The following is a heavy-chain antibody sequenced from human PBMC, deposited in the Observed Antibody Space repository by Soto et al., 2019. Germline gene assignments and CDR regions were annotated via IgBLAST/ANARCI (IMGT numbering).Heavy chain of an antibody. V-gene: IGHV3-21*01. Sequence: PGGSLLLSCAASGFTFSSYSMNWVRQAPGKGLDPVSSISSSSSYIYYADSVKGRFTISRDNAKNSLYLQMNSLRAEDTAVYYCARSIAARPAIGMHYYYGMDVWGQGTTVTVSS. CDR1: GFTFSSYS. D-gene: IGHD6-6*01. J-gene: IGHJ6*02. CDR3: ARSIAARPAIGMHYYYGMDV. CDR2: ISSSSSYI.